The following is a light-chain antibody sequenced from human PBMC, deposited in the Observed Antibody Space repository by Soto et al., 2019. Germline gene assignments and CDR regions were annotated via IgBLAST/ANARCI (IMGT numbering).Light chain of an antibody. V-gene: IGKV1-5*01. J-gene: IGKJ1*01. CDR1: QSISSW. CDR2: DAS. CDR3: QPYNSYWT. Sequence: EIQMTQSPSTLSASVGHRVTITCRASQSISSWLAWYQQKPGKAPKLLIYDASSLESGVPSRFSGSGSGTEFTLTISSMQPDDFATYYCQPYNSYWTFGQGTKVDIK.